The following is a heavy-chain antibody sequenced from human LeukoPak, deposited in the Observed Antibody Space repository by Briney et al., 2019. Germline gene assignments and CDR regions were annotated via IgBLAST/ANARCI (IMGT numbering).Heavy chain of an antibody. CDR3: ARRRVAMVRGVYMDV. CDR1: GFTVSNNY. J-gene: IGHJ6*03. V-gene: IGHV4-34*01. D-gene: IGHD3-10*01. Sequence: GSLRLSCAASGFTVSNNYMRWVRQPPGKGLEWIGEINHSGSTNYNPSLKSRVTISVDTSKNQFSLKLSSVTAADTAVYYCARRRVAMVRGVYMDVWGKGTTVTISS. CDR2: INHSGST.